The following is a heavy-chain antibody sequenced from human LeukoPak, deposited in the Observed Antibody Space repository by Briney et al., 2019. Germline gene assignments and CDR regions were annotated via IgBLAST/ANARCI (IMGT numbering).Heavy chain of an antibody. CDR2: ISSSGSTI. J-gene: IGHJ4*02. D-gene: IGHD5/OR15-5a*01. CDR3: ARGSTGNFDY. Sequence: PGESLRLSCAASGFTFSSYEMNWVHKAPGKGPEWVSYISSSGSTIYYADSVKGRFTISRDNAKNSLYLQMNSLRAEDTAVYYCARGSTGNFDYWGQGTLVTVSS. V-gene: IGHV3-48*03. CDR1: GFTFSSYE.